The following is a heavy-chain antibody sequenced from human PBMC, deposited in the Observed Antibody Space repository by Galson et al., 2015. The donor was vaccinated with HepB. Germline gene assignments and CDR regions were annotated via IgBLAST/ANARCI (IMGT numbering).Heavy chain of an antibody. V-gene: IGHV3-23*01. D-gene: IGHD5-18*01. CDR2: ITGKGDST. CDR1: GFAFDSHA. CDR3: AEGYGLFDS. J-gene: IGHJ5*01. Sequence: SLRLSCAASGFAFDSHAMSWVRQAPGRGLEWIPGITGKGDSTFYADSVKGRFTVSKDNSNNMLYLQMNSLRAEDAGLYFCAEGYGLFDSWGQGILVTVPS.